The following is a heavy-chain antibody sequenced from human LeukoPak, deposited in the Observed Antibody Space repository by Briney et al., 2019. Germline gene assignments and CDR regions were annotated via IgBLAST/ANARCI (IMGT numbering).Heavy chain of an antibody. CDR3: STSTAARAALN. CDR1: GDSISSYY. J-gene: IGHJ4*02. D-gene: IGHD6-6*01. V-gene: IGHV4-59*01. Sequence: SETLSLTCTVSGDSISSYYWSWIRQRPGQGLEWIGYIYHSGSTNYNASLKSRATISVDTSKNQFSLKLSLVTAAATAVYYCSTSTAARAALNWGQGTLVTVSS. CDR2: IYHSGST.